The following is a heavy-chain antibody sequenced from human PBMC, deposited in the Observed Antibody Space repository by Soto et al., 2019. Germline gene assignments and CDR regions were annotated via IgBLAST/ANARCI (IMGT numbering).Heavy chain of an antibody. V-gene: IGHV4-34*01. Sequence: PSETLSLTCAVYGGSFSGYYWSWIRQPPGKGLEWIGEINHSGSTNYNPSLKSRVTISVDTSKNQFSLKLSSVTAADTAVYYCARLIRLGAYIYRPFDYWGQGTLVTVSS. CDR2: INHSGST. D-gene: IGHD1-26*01. CDR3: ARLIRLGAYIYRPFDY. J-gene: IGHJ4*02. CDR1: GGSFSGYY.